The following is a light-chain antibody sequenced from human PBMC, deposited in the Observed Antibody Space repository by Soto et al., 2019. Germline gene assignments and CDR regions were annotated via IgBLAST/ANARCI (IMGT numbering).Light chain of an antibody. CDR2: EGG. CDR3: YSFAAGNPSV. CDR1: SSDVGTYNL. J-gene: IGLJ1*01. V-gene: IGLV2-23*01. Sequence: QSALTQPASVSGSPGQSIALSCTGTSSDVGTYNLVSWYQQHPGKAPKLLISEGGKRPSGVSDRFSGSKSGNTASLTISGLQADDEAYYYCYSFAAGNPSVLGTGTNATGL.